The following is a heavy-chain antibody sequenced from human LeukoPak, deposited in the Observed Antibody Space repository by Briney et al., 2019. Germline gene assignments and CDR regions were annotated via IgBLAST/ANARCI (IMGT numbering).Heavy chain of an antibody. CDR1: GYTFTGYY. V-gene: IGHV1-2*02. Sequence: ASVKVSCKASGYTFTGYYMHWVRQAPGQGLEWMGWINPNSGGTNYAQKFQGRVTMTRDTSISTAYMELSRLRSDDTAVYYCARALDFGVGYSYGYLLYYYNGMDVWGQGTTVTVSS. CDR2: INPNSGGT. J-gene: IGHJ6*02. D-gene: IGHD5-18*01. CDR3: ARALDFGVGYSYGYLLYYYNGMDV.